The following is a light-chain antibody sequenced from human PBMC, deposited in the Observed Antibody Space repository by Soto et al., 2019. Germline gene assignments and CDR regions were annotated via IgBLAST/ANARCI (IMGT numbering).Light chain of an antibody. Sequence: EIVLTQSPATLSLSPGERATLSCRASQSVSSYLAWYQQKPGQALRLLIYDASNRATGIPARFSGSGSGTDFTLTISSLEPEDFAVYYCQQRSNFTFGPGTKVDIK. J-gene: IGKJ3*01. V-gene: IGKV3-11*01. CDR1: QSVSSY. CDR2: DAS. CDR3: QQRSNFT.